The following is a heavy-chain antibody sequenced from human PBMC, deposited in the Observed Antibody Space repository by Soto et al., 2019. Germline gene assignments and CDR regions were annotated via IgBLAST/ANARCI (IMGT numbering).Heavy chain of an antibody. CDR1: GYGFSIHW. Sequence: PGESLKISCKGSGYGFSIHWVAWVRQMPGKGLEWMGIIYPDDSDTRYNPSFQGQVTISADKSISTAYLQWSSLKASDTAMYYCARHFTSGYYVFDYWGQGTLVTVSS. CDR2: IYPDDSDT. V-gene: IGHV5-51*01. CDR3: ARHFTSGYYVFDY. J-gene: IGHJ4*02. D-gene: IGHD3-22*01.